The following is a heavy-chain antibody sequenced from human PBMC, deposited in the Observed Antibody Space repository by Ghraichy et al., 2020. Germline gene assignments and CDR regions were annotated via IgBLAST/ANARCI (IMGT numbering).Heavy chain of an antibody. D-gene: IGHD3/OR15-3a*01. J-gene: IGHJ4*02. Sequence: GGSLRLSCVVSGFTFSSYSMNWVRQTPGKGLEWISYISGGGTPVYYADSVKGRFTISRDDGKNSLYLQMNSLRDEDTAMYYCARDVDWAFDYWGQGTLATVSS. V-gene: IGHV3-48*02. CDR2: ISGGGTPV. CDR1: GFTFSSYS. CDR3: ARDVDWAFDY.